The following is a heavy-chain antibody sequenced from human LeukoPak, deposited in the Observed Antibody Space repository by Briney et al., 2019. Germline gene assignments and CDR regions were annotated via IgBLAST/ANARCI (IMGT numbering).Heavy chain of an antibody. CDR2: IWYDGSNQ. J-gene: IGHJ6*02. V-gene: IGHV3-33*01. Sequence: GGSLRLSCAASGFTFSTYGMHWVRQAPGKGLEWVAVIWYDGSNQYYADWVKGRFTISRDNSKNTLFLQMNSLRAEDTAVYYCARVLVVVVPAAIIPHDGMDVWGQGTTVTVSS. CDR3: ARVLVVVVPAAIIPHDGMDV. CDR1: GFTFSTYG. D-gene: IGHD2-2*01.